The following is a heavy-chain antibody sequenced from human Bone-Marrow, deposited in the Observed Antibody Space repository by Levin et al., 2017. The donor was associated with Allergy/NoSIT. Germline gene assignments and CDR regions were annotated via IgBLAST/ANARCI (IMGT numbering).Heavy chain of an antibody. J-gene: IGHJ3*02. CDR2: IYHGGIT. D-gene: IGHD6-13*01. V-gene: IGHV4-4*02. Sequence: SETLSLVCSVSGGSLSSSSWWSWVRQPPGKGPEWIGEIYHGGITNYNPSLKSRITISVDGSKNQFALKLTSVTAADTAVYYCARAATLGLSSSWRDTFDIWGQGTRVIVSS. CDR1: GGSLSSSSW. CDR3: ARAATLGLSSSWRDTFDI.